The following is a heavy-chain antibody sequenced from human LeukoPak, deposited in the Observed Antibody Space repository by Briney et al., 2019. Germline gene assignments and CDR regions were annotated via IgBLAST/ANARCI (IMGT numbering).Heavy chain of an antibody. CDR3: ARGGTGTSGPPWFDP. V-gene: IGHV1-18*01. D-gene: IGHD1-7*01. CDR1: GYTFTSYG. CDR2: ISAYNGNT. Sequence: ASVTVSCKASGYTFTSYGISWVRQAPGQGLEWMGWISAYNGNTNYAQKLQGRVTMTTDTSTSTAYMELRSLRSDDTAVYYCARGGTGTSGPPWFDPWGQGTLVTVSS. J-gene: IGHJ5*02.